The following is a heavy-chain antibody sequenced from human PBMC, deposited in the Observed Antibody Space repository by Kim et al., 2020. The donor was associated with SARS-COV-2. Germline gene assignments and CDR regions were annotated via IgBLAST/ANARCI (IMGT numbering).Heavy chain of an antibody. Sequence: ASVKVSCKASGYTFTGYYMHWVRQAPGQGLEWMGRINPNSGGTNYAQKFQGRVTMTRDTSISTAYMELSRLRSDDTAVYYCARRVPAAMERETYYRGGHYYYYMDVWGKGTTVTVSS. CDR2: INPNSGGT. CDR1: GYTFTGYY. CDR3: ARRVPAAMERETYYRGGHYYYYMDV. D-gene: IGHD2-2*01. J-gene: IGHJ6*03. V-gene: IGHV1-2*06.